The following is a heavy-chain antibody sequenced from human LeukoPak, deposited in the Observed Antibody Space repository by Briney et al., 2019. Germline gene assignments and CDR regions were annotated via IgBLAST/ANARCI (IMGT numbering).Heavy chain of an antibody. V-gene: IGHV4-34*01. CDR2: INHSGST. CDR3: ARQETYYYDSSGYPIFDY. CDR1: GGPFSGYY. J-gene: IGHJ4*02. Sequence: SETLSLTCAVYGGPFSGYYWSWIRQPPGKGLEWIGEINHSGSTNYNPSLKSRVTISVDTSKNQFSLKLSSVTAADTAVYYCARQETYYYDSSGYPIFDYWGQGTLVTVSS. D-gene: IGHD3-22*01.